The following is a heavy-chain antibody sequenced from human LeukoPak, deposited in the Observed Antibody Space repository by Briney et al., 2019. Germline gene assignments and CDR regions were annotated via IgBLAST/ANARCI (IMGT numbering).Heavy chain of an antibody. J-gene: IGHJ4*02. CDR2: IKRETDGGTI. CDR3: TTPPGYDSSGYYSHW. CDR1: GFTLNNAW. V-gene: IGHV3-15*01. Sequence: GGSLRLSCAAPGFTLNNAWMSWVRQAPGKGLEWLGRIKRETDGGTIDYAAPVKGRFTISRDDSKYTLYLQMNSLKPEDTAVYYCTTPPGYDSSGYYSHWWGQGTLVTVSS. D-gene: IGHD3-22*01.